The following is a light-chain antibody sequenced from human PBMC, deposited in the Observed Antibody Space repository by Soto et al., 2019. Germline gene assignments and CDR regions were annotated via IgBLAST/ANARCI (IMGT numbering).Light chain of an antibody. CDR2: TAS. CDR3: QQSYSTPLT. Sequence: DIQMTQSPSSLSVSVGDRVTITCRASQSISSYLNWYQQKPGKAPKLLIYTASSLLSGVPSRFSGSGSGTDFTLTISSLQPEDFATYYCQQSYSTPLTFGGGTKVDIK. J-gene: IGKJ4*01. CDR1: QSISSY. V-gene: IGKV1-39*01.